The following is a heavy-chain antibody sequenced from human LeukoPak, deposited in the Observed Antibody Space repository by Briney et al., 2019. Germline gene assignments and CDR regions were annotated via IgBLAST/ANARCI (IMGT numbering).Heavy chain of an antibody. CDR2: INPNSGGT. J-gene: IGHJ4*02. Sequence: ASVKVSCKASGYTFTGYYMHWVRQAPGQGLEWMGWINPNSGGTNYAQRFQGRVTMTRDTSISTAYLELSRLRSDDTAVYYCERDCGGDCYYWGQGTLVSVSS. CDR3: ERDCGGDCYY. V-gene: IGHV1-2*02. D-gene: IGHD2-21*02. CDR1: GYTFTGYY.